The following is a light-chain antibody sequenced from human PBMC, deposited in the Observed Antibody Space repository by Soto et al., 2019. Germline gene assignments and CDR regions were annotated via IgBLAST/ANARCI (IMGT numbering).Light chain of an antibody. Sequence: HSALTQPASVSGSPGQSITISCTGTSSDVGSYNYVSWYQHHPGKAPELMIYEVSNRPSGVSNRFSGSKSGNTASLTISGLQAEDEADYYCSSYTSGTTWVFGGGTQLTVL. CDR3: SSYTSGTTWV. CDR2: EVS. J-gene: IGLJ3*02. V-gene: IGLV2-14*01. CDR1: SSDVGSYNY.